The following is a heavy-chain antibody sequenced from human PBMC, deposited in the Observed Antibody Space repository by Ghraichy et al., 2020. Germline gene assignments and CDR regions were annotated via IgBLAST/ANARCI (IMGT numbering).Heavy chain of an antibody. CDR2: INPNSGGT. CDR1: GYTFTGYY. D-gene: IGHD3-22*01. Sequence: ASVKVSCKASGYTFTGYYMHWVRQAPGQGLEWMGWINPNSGGTNYAQKFQGRVTMTRDTSISTAYMELSRLRSDDTAVYYCARGDYYDSSGMGDYWGQGTLFTVSS. CDR3: ARGDYYDSSGMGDY. J-gene: IGHJ4*02. V-gene: IGHV1-2*02.